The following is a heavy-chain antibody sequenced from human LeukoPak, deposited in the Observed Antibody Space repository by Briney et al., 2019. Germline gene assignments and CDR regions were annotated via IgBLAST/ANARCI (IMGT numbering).Heavy chain of an antibody. CDR2: IYYSGSA. CDR3: ARDLVSVAGSIDY. Sequence: SETLSLTCAVYGGSFSGYYRSWIRQHPGKGLEWIGYIYYSGSAYYNPSLKSRVTISVDTSKNQFSLKLSSVTAADTAVYYCARDLVSVAGSIDYWGQGTLVTVSS. CDR1: GGSFSGYY. D-gene: IGHD2-15*01. J-gene: IGHJ4*02. V-gene: IGHV4-31*11.